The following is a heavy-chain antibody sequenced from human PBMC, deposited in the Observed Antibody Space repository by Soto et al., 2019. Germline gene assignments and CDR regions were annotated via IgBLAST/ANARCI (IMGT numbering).Heavy chain of an antibody. J-gene: IGHJ3*02. Sequence: SVKVSCKASGGTFSSYAISWVRQAPGQGLEWMGGIIPIFGTANYAQKFQGRVTITADESTSTAYMELSSLRSEDTAVYYCARYRLWSSGYYPKDAFDIWGQGTMVTVS. V-gene: IGHV1-69*13. D-gene: IGHD3-22*01. CDR3: ARYRLWSSGYYPKDAFDI. CDR1: GGTFSSYA. CDR2: IIPIFGTA.